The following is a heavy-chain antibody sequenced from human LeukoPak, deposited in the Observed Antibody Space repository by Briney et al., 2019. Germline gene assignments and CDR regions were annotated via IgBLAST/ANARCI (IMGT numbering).Heavy chain of an antibody. CDR1: GGSIRSSYYY. D-gene: IGHD3-22*01. CDR2: IYLSGTT. Sequence: SETLSLTCTVSGGSIRSSYYYWGWIRQPPGKGLEWIGYIYLSGTTYRNPSLKSRVTISLDRSKHQFSLNLKSVTAADTAVYFCARAVYYYDSSGYYYGVYFDYWGQGTLVTVSP. CDR3: ARAVYYYDSSGYYYGVYFDY. J-gene: IGHJ4*02. V-gene: IGHV4-39*07.